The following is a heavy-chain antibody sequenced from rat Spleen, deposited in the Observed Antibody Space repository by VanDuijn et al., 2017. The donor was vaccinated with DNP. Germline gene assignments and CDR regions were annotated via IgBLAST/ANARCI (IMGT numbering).Heavy chain of an antibody. CDR1: GFIFSSFP. V-gene: IGHV5-46*01. J-gene: IGHJ2*01. Sequence: EVQLVESGGGLVQPGRSMKLSCVASGFIFSSFPMAWVRQAPTKGLEWVATISTSGDSTYYRDSVKGRFTISRDNAKSTLYLQMNSLRSEDTATYHCVRPHYYYGSYPQYWGQGVMVTVSS. CDR3: VRPHYYYGSYPQY. D-gene: IGHD1-12*02. CDR2: ISTSGDST.